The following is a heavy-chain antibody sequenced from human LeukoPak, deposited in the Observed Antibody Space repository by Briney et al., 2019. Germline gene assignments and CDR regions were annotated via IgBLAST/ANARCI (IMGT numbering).Heavy chain of an antibody. J-gene: IGHJ4*02. CDR2: ISSSSGGT. V-gene: IGHV3-23*01. D-gene: IGHD5-12*01. CDR1: GFTVSGNY. CDR3: AKEGFARGGYDLFQ. Sequence: GGSLRLSCAASGFTVSGNYMSWVRQAPGKGLEWVSTISSSSGGTYYADSVKGRFAISRDDSKSTLFLQMNSLRAEDTAVYYCAKEGFARGGYDLFQWGQGTLVTVSS.